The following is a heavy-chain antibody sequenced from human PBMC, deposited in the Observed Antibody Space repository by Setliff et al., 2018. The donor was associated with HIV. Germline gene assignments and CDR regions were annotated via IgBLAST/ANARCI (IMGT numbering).Heavy chain of an antibody. CDR2: IIPIFGTA. CDR1: GGTFSSYA. D-gene: IGHD6-13*01. J-gene: IGHJ1*01. CDR3: ARVGVAAAGTVEYFQH. V-gene: IGHV1-69*13. Sequence: SVKVSCKASGGTFSSYAISWVRQAPGQGLAWMGGIIPIFGTANYAQKFQGRVTITADESTSTAYMELSSLRSEDTAVYYCARVGVAAAGTVEYFQHWGQGTLVTVSS.